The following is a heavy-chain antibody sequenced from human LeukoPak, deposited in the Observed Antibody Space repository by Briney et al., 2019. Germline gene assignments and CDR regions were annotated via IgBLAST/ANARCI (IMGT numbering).Heavy chain of an antibody. J-gene: IGHJ6*02. CDR3: ARWPMVRGVINDYYGMDV. D-gene: IGHD3-10*01. V-gene: IGHV4-59*01. CDR2: IYYIGST. Sequence: SETLSLTCTVSGGSISSYYWSWIRQPPGKGLECIGYIYYIGSTNYNPSLKSRVTISVDTSKNPFSLKLSSVTAADTAVYYCARWPMVRGVINDYYGMDVWGQGTTVTVSS. CDR1: GGSISSYY.